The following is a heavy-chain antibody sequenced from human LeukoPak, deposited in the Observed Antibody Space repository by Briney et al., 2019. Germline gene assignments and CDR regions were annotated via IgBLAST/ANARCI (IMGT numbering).Heavy chain of an antibody. CDR1: GFTFSNYW. V-gene: IGHV3-74*01. CDR2: FNTDGSTT. CDR3: ARPSGTYPWFDP. J-gene: IGHJ5*02. Sequence: PGGSLRLSCAASGFTFSNYWMHWVRRAPGKGLMWVLRFNTDGSTTSYADSVKGRFTISRDNGKNTLYLQVNSLRAEDTAVYYCARPSGTYPWFDPWGQGTLVTVSS. D-gene: IGHD1-26*01.